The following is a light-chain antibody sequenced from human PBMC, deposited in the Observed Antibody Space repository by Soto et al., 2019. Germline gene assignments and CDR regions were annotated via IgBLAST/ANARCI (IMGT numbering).Light chain of an antibody. CDR1: QSVMTY. Sequence: IVLTQSPVTLSLSPGERATLSCRASQSVMTYLAWYQQKPGQAPRLLIYDATERAAGIPARFSGSGSGTDFTLRIVSLEPEDSAVYYCQQRSSWPGTFGGGTKVEI. V-gene: IGKV3-11*01. CDR3: QQRSSWPGT. J-gene: IGKJ4*01. CDR2: DAT.